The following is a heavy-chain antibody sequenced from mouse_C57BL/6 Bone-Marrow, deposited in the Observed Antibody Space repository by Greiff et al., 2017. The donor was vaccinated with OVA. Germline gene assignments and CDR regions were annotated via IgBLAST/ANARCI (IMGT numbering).Heavy chain of an antibody. V-gene: IGHV1-81*01. CDR3: ARAANWKAY. CDR1: GYTFTSYG. CDR2: IYPRSGNT. J-gene: IGHJ3*01. Sequence: QVQLQQSGAELARPGASVKLSCKASGYTFTSYGISWVKQRTGQGLEWIGEIYPRSGNTSYNEKSKGKAKLTADKSSSTAYMELRSLTSEDSAVYFCARAANWKAYWGQGTLVTVSA. D-gene: IGHD4-1*01.